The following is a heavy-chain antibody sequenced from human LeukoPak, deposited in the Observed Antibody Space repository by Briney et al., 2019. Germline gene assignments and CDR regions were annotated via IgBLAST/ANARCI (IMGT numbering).Heavy chain of an antibody. CDR3: ARSGAAAGYDAFDI. J-gene: IGHJ3*02. Sequence: PSETLSLTCTVSGYSINSGYFWGWIRQPPGKGLEWIGSIYHSGSTYYDPSLKSRVTISVDTSKNQFSLKLSSVTAADTAVYYCARSGAAAGYDAFDIWGQGTMVTVSS. CDR1: GYSINSGYF. D-gene: IGHD6-13*01. CDR2: IYHSGST. V-gene: IGHV4-38-2*02.